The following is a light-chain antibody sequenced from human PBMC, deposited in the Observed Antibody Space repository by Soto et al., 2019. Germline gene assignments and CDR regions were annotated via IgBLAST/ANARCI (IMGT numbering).Light chain of an antibody. V-gene: IGKV3-20*01. CDR3: QQYGSSHT. J-gene: IGKJ5*01. Sequence: EIVLTQSPGTLSLSPGERATLSCRASQSVTSTYLAWYQQKPGQAPRLLIYGESSRAIGTPDRFSGSVSGSDFILTINRLEPEDFAVYYCQQYGSSHTFGQGTRLEIK. CDR1: QSVTSTY. CDR2: GES.